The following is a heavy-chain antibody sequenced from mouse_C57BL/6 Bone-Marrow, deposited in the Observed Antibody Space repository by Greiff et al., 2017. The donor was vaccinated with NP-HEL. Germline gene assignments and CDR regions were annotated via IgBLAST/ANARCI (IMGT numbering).Heavy chain of an antibody. V-gene: IGHV1-82*01. CDR1: GYAFSSSW. D-gene: IGHD1-1*01. Sequence: QVQLQQSGPELVKPGASVKISCKASGYAFSSSWMNWVKQRPGKGLEWIGRIYPGDGDTNYNGKFKGKSTLTVDKSSSTAYMQLSSLTSEDSAVYYCARGGSSPYWYFDVWGTGTTVTVSS. J-gene: IGHJ1*03. CDR3: ARGGSSPYWYFDV. CDR2: IYPGDGDT.